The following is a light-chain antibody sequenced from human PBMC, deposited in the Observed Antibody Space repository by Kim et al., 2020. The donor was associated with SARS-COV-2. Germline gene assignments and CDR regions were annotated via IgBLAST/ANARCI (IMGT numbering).Light chain of an antibody. CDR3: SSYTSSSTLA. Sequence: QSVLTQPASVSGSPGQSITISCTGTNTDVGGYNFVSWYQQHPGKAPKLMIYDVSNRPSGVSNRFSGSKSGNTASLTISGLRAEDEADYYCSSYTSSSTLAFGGGTQLTVL. J-gene: IGLJ3*02. CDR2: DVS. CDR1: NTDVGGYNF. V-gene: IGLV2-14*03.